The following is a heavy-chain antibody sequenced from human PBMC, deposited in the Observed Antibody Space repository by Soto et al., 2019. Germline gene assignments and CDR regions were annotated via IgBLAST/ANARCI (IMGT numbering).Heavy chain of an antibody. CDR3: ARVAGYSGYDFGYGMDV. CDR2: ISSSGSTI. CDR1: GFTFSSYG. D-gene: IGHD5-12*01. V-gene: IGHV3-48*03. J-gene: IGHJ6*02. Sequence: GGSLGLSCAASGFTFSSYGMNWVRQAPGKGLEWVSYISSSGSTIYYADSVKGRFTISRDNAKNSLYLQMNSLRAEDTAVYYCARVAGYSGYDFGYGMDVWGQGTTVTVSS.